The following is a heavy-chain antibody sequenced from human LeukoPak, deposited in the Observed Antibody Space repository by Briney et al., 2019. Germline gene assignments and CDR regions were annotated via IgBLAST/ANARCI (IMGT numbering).Heavy chain of an antibody. V-gene: IGHV1-69*04. D-gene: IGHD2-2*01. Sequence: GASVKVSCKASGGTFSSYAISWVRQAPGQGLEWMGRIIPIFGIANYAQKFQGRVTITADKSTSTAYMELSSLRSEHTAVYYCARASPYCSSTSCYQDYYYGMDVWGQGTTVTVSS. CDR3: ARASPYCSSTSCYQDYYYGMDV. J-gene: IGHJ6*02. CDR1: GGTFSSYA. CDR2: IIPIFGIA.